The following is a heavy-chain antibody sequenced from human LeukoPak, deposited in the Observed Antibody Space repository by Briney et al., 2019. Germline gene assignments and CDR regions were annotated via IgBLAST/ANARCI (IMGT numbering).Heavy chain of an antibody. V-gene: IGHV3-21*04. CDR3: AKVLPYYYDSSVGDY. CDR1: GFTFSSYS. Sequence: PGGSLRLSCAASGFTFSSYSMNWVRQAPGEGLEWVSSISSSSSYIYYADSLKGRLTISRDNSKNTLYLQMNSLRAEDTAVYYCAKVLPYYYDSSVGDYWGQGTLVTVSS. J-gene: IGHJ4*02. D-gene: IGHD3-22*01. CDR2: ISSSSSYI.